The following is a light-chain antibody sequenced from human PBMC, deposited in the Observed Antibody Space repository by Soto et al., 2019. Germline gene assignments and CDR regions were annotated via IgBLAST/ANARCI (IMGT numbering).Light chain of an antibody. CDR1: QSVSSY. V-gene: IGKV3-15*01. J-gene: IGKJ4*01. CDR2: GAS. Sequence: EIVMTQSPATLSVSPGERVTLSCRASQSVSSYLAWYQQKPGQAPRLLISGASTRATGIPARFSGSGSGTDFTLTISSLQSEDFAVYYCQQYNNWPLTFAGGTKVEIK. CDR3: QQYNNWPLT.